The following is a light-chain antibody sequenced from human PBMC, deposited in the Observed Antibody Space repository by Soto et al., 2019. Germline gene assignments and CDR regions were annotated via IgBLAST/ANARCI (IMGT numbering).Light chain of an antibody. CDR3: QSYDSLSGWV. CDR2: GNN. CDR1: SSNIGTGYD. J-gene: IGLJ3*02. V-gene: IGLV1-40*01. Sequence: QAVVTQPPSVSGAPGQRVTISCTGSSSNIGTGYDVHWYQHLPGTAPKLLIYGNNNRPSGVPDRFSGSRSGTSASLAITGLQAEDEADYYCQSYDSLSGWVFGGGTKLTVL.